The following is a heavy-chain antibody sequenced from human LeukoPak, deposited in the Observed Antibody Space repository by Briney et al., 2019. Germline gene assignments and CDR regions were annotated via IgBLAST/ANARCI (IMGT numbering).Heavy chain of an antibody. Sequence: PGGSLRLSCAASGFTFSSYWMSWVRQAPGKGLEWVANIKQDGSEKYYVDSVKGRFTISRDNAKNSLYLQMNSLSAEDTAVYYCARDYYDSSGYWGHDYWGQGTLVTVSS. CDR1: GFTFSSYW. CDR3: ARDYYDSSGYWGHDY. J-gene: IGHJ4*02. CDR2: IKQDGSEK. D-gene: IGHD3-22*01. V-gene: IGHV3-7*01.